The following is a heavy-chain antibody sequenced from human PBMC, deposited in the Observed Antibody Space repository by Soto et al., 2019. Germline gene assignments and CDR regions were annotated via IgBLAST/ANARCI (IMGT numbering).Heavy chain of an antibody. D-gene: IGHD3-22*01. CDR1: GFSISSSY. CDR3: TSGHDYDSSGGYYFEY. V-gene: IGHV3-53*01. CDR2: IYSAGNT. J-gene: IGHJ4*02. Sequence: GGSLRLSCATSGFSISSSYMNWVRQPPGKGLEWVSVIYSAGNTYYADSVRGRFTISRDSSKNTLYLQMTRLRAEDTALYFCTSGHDYDSSGGYYFEYWGQGTLVTVSS.